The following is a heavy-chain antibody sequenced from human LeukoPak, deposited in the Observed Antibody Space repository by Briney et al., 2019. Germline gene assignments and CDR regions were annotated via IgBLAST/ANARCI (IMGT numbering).Heavy chain of an antibody. CDR3: ARHLRVVVPAALDY. V-gene: IGHV4-30-4*01. CDR1: GGSISSGDYY. J-gene: IGHJ4*02. D-gene: IGHD2-2*01. Sequence: PSETLSLTCTVSGGSISSGDYYWSWIRQPPGKGLEWIGYIYYSGSTYYNPSLKSRVTISVDTSKNQFSLKLSSVTAADTAVYYCARHLRVVVPAALDYWGQGTLVTVSS. CDR2: IYYSGST.